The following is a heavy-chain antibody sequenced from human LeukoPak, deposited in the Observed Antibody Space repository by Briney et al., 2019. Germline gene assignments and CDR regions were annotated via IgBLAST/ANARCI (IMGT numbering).Heavy chain of an antibody. CDR1: GFTVSSNY. Sequence: PGGSLRLSCAASGFTVSSNYMSWVRQAPGKGLEWVSVIYSGGSTYYADSVKGRFTVSRDNSKDTLYLQMNDLRPDDTAIYYCAKRNTMVRGGPCFDYWGQGLLVTVSS. D-gene: IGHD3-10*01. J-gene: IGHJ4*02. V-gene: IGHV3-53*01. CDR2: IYSGGST. CDR3: AKRNTMVRGGPCFDY.